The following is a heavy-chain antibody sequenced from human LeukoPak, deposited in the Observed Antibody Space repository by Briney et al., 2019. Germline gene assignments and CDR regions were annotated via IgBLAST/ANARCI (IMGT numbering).Heavy chain of an antibody. Sequence: SETLSLTCAVYGGSFSGYYWSWIRQPPGKGVEWIGEINHSGSTNYNPSLKSRVTISVDTSKNQFSLKLSSVTAADTAVYYCARPXSGSSGWYYNYWGQGTLVTVSS. D-gene: IGHD6-19*01. CDR1: GGSFSGYY. V-gene: IGHV4-34*01. CDR3: ARPXSGSSGWYYNY. CDR2: INHSGST. J-gene: IGHJ4*02.